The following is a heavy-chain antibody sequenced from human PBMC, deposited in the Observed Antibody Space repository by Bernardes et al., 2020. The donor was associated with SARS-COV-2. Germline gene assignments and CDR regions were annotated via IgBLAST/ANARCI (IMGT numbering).Heavy chain of an antibody. CDR3: ARGFRLNYYGMDV. V-gene: IGHV4-34*01. D-gene: IGHD6-6*01. CDR2: INHSGST. J-gene: IGHJ6*02. CDR1: GGSFSGYY. Sequence: SETLSLTCAVYGGSFSGYYWSWIRQPPGKGLEWIGEINHSGSTNYNPSLKSRVTISVDTSKNQFSLKLSSVTAADTAVYYCARGFRLNYYGMDVWGQGTTVTVSS.